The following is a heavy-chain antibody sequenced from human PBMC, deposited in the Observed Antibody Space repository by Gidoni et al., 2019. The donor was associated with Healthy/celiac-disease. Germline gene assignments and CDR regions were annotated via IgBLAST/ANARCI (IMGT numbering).Heavy chain of an antibody. CDR2: IFSNDEK. Sequence: QVTLKESGPVLVKPTHTLTLPCTFSGFSLSHASMGVSWIRQPPGKALEWLAHIFSNDEKSYSTSLKSRLTISKDTSKSQVVLTMTNMDPVDTATYYCARTLDSSGYYYHWYFDLWGRGTLVTVSS. CDR1: GFSLSHASMG. D-gene: IGHD3-22*01. J-gene: IGHJ2*01. CDR3: ARTLDSSGYYYHWYFDL. V-gene: IGHV2-26*01.